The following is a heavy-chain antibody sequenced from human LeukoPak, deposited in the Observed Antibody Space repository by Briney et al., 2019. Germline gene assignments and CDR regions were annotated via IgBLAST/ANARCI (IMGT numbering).Heavy chain of an antibody. CDR2: IYYSGST. D-gene: IGHD3-9*01. CDR1: GGSISSYY. CDR3: AKGPNYDILTGWRKTYNGFDI. Sequence: SETLSLTCTVSGGSISSYYWSWIRQPPGKGLEWIGYIYYSGSTNYNPSLKSRVTISIDTSKNQFSLKLSSVTAADTAVYYCAKGPNYDILTGWRKTYNGFDIWGQGTMVTVSS. V-gene: IGHV4-59*01. J-gene: IGHJ3*02.